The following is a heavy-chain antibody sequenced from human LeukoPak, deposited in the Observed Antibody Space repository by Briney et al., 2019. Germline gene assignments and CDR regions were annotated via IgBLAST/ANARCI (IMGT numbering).Heavy chain of an antibody. CDR2: FDPEDGET. V-gene: IGHV1-24*01. D-gene: IGHD1-26*01. Sequence: GASVKVSCTVSGYTLTELSMHWVRQAPGKGLEWMGGFDPEDGETIYAQKFQGRVTMTEDTSTDTAYMELSSLRSEDTAVYYCATVLLRGGSGSYGAWGQGTLVTVSP. CDR3: ATVLLRGGSGSYGA. CDR1: GYTLTELS. J-gene: IGHJ5*02.